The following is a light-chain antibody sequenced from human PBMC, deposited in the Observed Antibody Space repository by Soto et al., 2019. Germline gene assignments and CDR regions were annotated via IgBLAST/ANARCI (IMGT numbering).Light chain of an antibody. CDR3: SSYADNRAV. Sequence: QSALTQPASVSGSPGQSITISCTGTSSDVGRYNYVSWFQQHPGKAPKPILFDVDNRPSGVSNRFSGSKSGNTASLTISGLKAEDAADYYCSSYADNRAVFGGGTKLTVL. CDR1: SSDVGRYNY. CDR2: DVD. J-gene: IGLJ2*01. V-gene: IGLV2-14*01.